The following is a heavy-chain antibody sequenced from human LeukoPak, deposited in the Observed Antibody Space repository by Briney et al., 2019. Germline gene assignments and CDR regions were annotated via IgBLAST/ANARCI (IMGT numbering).Heavy chain of an antibody. CDR2: IKGDGSKK. D-gene: IGHD3-22*01. J-gene: IGHJ4*02. Sequence: PGGSLRFSCTASGLTFSSYGVSWFRQAPGKGLEWVADIKGDGSKKYYADSVKGRFTISRDNAKNSLYLQMNSLRAEDTAVYYCARVLGYYYDSRGHDYWGQGTLVTVSS. V-gene: IGHV3-7*02. CDR1: GLTFSSYG. CDR3: ARVLGYYYDSRGHDY.